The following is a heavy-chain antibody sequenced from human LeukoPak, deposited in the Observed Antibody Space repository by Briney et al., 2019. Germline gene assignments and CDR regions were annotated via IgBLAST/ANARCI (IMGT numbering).Heavy chain of an antibody. CDR3: ARVSIQLEAPLRYFDWHKNWFDP. V-gene: IGHV1-46*01. J-gene: IGHJ5*02. CDR1: GYTFTSYY. CDR2: INPSGGST. D-gene: IGHD3-9*01. Sequence: GASVKVSCKASGYTFTSYYMHWVRQAPGQGLEWMGIINPSGGSTSYAQKFQGRITMTRDMSTSTVYMELSSLRSEDTAVYYCARVSIQLEAPLRYFDWHKNWFDPWGQGTLVTVSS.